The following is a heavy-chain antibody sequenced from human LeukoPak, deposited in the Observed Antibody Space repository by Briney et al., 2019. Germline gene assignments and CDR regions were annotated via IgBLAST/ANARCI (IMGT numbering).Heavy chain of an antibody. V-gene: IGHV1-18*01. Sequence: ASVKVSCKASGYTFTSYGISWVRQAPGQGVEWMGWISAYNGNTNYAQKLQGRVTMPTDTSTSTAYMELRSLRSDDTAVYYCARSSSVTIPGYYFDYWGQGTLVTVSS. CDR3: ARSSSVTIPGYYFDY. CDR2: ISAYNGNT. D-gene: IGHD2-21*01. CDR1: GYTFTSYG. J-gene: IGHJ4*02.